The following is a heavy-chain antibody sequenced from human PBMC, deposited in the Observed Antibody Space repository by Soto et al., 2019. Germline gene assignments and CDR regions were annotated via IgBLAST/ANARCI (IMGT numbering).Heavy chain of an antibody. Sequence: QITLKESGPTLVKPTQTLTLTCTFSGFSLSTSGVGVGWIRQPPGKALEWLALIYWDDDKRYSPSLKSRLTITKDTSKNQVVLTRTNMDPVDTATYYCAHSPRMYYYDSSGYYIFRYFDYWGQGTLVTVSS. CDR2: IYWDDDK. CDR1: GFSLSTSGVG. V-gene: IGHV2-5*02. D-gene: IGHD3-22*01. J-gene: IGHJ4*02. CDR3: AHSPRMYYYDSSGYYIFRYFDY.